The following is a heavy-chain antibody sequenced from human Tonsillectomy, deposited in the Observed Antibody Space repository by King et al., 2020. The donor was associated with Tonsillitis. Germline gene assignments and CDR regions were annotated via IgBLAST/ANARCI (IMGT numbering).Heavy chain of an antibody. CDR3: ARGPLNGHYVGYFDY. Sequence: VQLVESGGGLVQPGRSLRLSCGASGFTFDDYAMHWVRQAPGKGLEWVSGITWSSGLLGYADSVKGRFIISRDNAKNSLYLQMNSMRDEDTALYYCARGPLNGHYVGYFDYWGQGALVTVSS. J-gene: IGHJ4*02. CDR2: ITWSSGLL. V-gene: IGHV3-9*01. D-gene: IGHD3-10*02. CDR1: GFTFDDYA.